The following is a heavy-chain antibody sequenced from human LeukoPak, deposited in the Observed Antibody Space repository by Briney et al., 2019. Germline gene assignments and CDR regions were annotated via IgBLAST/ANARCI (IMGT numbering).Heavy chain of an antibody. Sequence: EGSLRLSCAASGFTFSTYAMTWVRQAPGKGLEWVAAVTSDGRWTNYADSVKGRFTVSRDNSKDTLFMFMSSLRAEDTAVYYCAKGTSWFGEDWGLGTLVTVSS. V-gene: IGHV3-23*01. J-gene: IGHJ4*02. CDR2: VTSDGRWT. CDR1: GFTFSTYA. CDR3: AKGTSWFGED. D-gene: IGHD3-10*01.